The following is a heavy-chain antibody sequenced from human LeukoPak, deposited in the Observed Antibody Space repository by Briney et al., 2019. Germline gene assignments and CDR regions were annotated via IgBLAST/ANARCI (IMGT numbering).Heavy chain of an antibody. Sequence: GSLRLSCAASGFTVSSNYMSWVRQAPGKGLEWIGNIYYSGSTYDSPSLTSRVTISVDTSKNQFSLKLSSVTAADTAVYYCARAHFIASYYYGVDVWGQGTTVTVSS. J-gene: IGHJ6*02. V-gene: IGHV4-59*02. CDR1: GFTVSSNY. CDR3: ARAHFIASYYYGVDV. D-gene: IGHD3-3*02. CDR2: IYYSGST.